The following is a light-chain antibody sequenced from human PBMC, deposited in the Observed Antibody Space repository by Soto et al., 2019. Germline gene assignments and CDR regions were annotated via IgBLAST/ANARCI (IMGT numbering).Light chain of an antibody. CDR2: GAS. V-gene: IGKV3-20*01. CDR3: QQYGSSPPWT. Sequence: EIVMTQSPATVSLSPGERATLSCRASQSVSNYLAWYQHKPGQAPRLLIYGASSRATGIPDRFSGSGSGTDFTLTISRLEPEDFAVYYCQQYGSSPPWTFGQGTKVDIK. J-gene: IGKJ1*01. CDR1: QSVSNY.